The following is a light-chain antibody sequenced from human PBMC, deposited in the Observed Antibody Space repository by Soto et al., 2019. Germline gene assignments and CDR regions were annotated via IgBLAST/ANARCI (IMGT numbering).Light chain of an antibody. J-gene: IGKJ4*01. CDR3: MQSVQFPRT. CDR2: EVS. Sequence: EIVMTQSPPSLTVTPGEPASISCKSSQSLLGSDGKTYLSWYLQKPGHPPQLLIFEVSNHFSGVSDRFSGSGSGTDFTLKISRVEAEDVGVYYCMQSVQFPRTFGGGTKVEIK. V-gene: IGKV2D-29*01. CDR1: QSLLGSDGKTY.